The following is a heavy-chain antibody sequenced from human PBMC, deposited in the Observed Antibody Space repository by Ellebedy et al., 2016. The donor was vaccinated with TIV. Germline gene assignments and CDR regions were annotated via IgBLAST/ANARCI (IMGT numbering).Heavy chain of an antibody. V-gene: IGHV1-69*06. CDR1: GGTFSSYA. J-gene: IGHJ6*02. Sequence: ASVKVSCKASGGTFSSYAISWVRQAPGQGLEWMGGIIPIFGTANYAQKFQGRVTITADKSTSTAYMELSSLRSEDTVVYYCASTRGVIVGATIYYYYGMDVWGQGTTVTVSS. CDR3: ASTRGVIVGATIYYYYGMDV. CDR2: IIPIFGTA. D-gene: IGHD1-26*01.